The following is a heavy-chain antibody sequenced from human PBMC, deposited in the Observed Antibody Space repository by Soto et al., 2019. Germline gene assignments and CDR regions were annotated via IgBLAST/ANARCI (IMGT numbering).Heavy chain of an antibody. V-gene: IGHV4-34*01. D-gene: IGHD2-15*01. Sequence: SETLSLTCALFGGSFSGYYWSWIRLPPGKGLEWIGEINHSGNTNYSPSRQSRVIISVDTSKNQFSLRLSSVTAADTAVYYCARVKVVGYVLDVWGQGTTVTVSS. CDR2: INHSGNT. J-gene: IGHJ6*02. CDR1: GGSFSGYY. CDR3: ARVKVVGYVLDV.